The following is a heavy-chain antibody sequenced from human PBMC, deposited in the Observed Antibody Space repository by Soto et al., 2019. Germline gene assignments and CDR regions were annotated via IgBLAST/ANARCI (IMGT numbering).Heavy chain of an antibody. CDR1: GYTLTELS. V-gene: IGHV1-24*01. CDR3: TSYSSSWTRNWFDP. Sequence: ASVKVSCKVSGYTLTELSMHWVRQAPGKGLEWMGGFDPEDGETIYAQKFQGRVTMTEDTSTDTAYMELSSLRSEDTAVYYCTSYSSSWTRNWFDPWGQGTLVTVSS. J-gene: IGHJ5*02. D-gene: IGHD6-6*01. CDR2: FDPEDGET.